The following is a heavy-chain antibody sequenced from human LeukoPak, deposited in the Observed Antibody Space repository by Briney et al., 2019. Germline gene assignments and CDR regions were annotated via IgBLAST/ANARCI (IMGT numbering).Heavy chain of an antibody. CDR1: GGSISSYY. CDR3: ARDQPPNYYDSSGHLDYYYYGMDV. V-gene: IGHV4-4*07. D-gene: IGHD3-22*01. J-gene: IGHJ6*02. Sequence: SETPSLTCTVSGGSISSYYWSWIRQPAGKGLEWIGRIYTSGSTNYNPSLKSRVTMSVDTSKNQFSLKLSSVTAADTAVYYCARDQPPNYYDSSGHLDYYYYGMDVWGQGTTVTVSS. CDR2: IYTSGST.